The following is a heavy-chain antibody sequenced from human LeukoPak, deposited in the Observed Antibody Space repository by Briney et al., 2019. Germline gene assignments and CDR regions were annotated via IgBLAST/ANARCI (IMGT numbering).Heavy chain of an antibody. J-gene: IGHJ4*02. CDR3: ARDFVPYSLYFDY. V-gene: IGHV3-11*01. CDR2: ISSSGSTI. Sequence: GGSLRLSCAASGFTFSDYYMNWIRQAPGKGLEWVSYISSSGSTIYYADSVKGRFTISRDNAKNSLYLQMNSLRAEDTAVYYCARDFVPYSLYFDYWGQGTLVTVSS. CDR1: GFTFSDYY. D-gene: IGHD2-21*01.